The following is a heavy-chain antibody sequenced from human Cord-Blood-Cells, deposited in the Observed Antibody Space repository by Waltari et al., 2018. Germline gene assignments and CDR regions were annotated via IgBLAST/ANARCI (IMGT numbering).Heavy chain of an antibody. CDR3: ATRSGSSSERGDY. CDR1: GFTLTELS. V-gene: IGHV1-24*01. J-gene: IGHJ4*02. D-gene: IGHD6-6*01. CDR2: FDPEDGET. Sequence: VQRLPSGAEENKPGASVKVSCKVLGFTLTELSMHWVREAPGKGLEWMGGFDPEDGETIYAQKFRGRVTMTEDTSTDTAYMELSSLRSEDTAVYYCATRSGSSSERGDYWGQGTLVTVSS.